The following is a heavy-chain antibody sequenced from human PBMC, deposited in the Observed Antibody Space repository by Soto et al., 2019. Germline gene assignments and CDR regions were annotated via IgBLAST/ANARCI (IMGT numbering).Heavy chain of an antibody. D-gene: IGHD1-26*01. CDR3: ARDGWDWFDP. Sequence: SESLSLSCAVSGCSFSSYYWSWIRQPPGKGLEWIGYIYYSGSTNYNPSLKSRVTISVDTSKNQFSLKLSSVTAADTAVYYCARDGWDWFDPWGPRTLLTVS. V-gene: IGHV4-59*01. CDR2: IYYSGST. J-gene: IGHJ5*02. CDR1: GCSFSSYY.